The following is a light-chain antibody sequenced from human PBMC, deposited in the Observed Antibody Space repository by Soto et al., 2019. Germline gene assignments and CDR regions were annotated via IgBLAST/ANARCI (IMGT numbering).Light chain of an antibody. V-gene: IGKV3-15*01. CDR1: QSVSSN. CDR3: QQHNHWPT. J-gene: IGKJ1*01. CDR2: GAS. Sequence: IVMTQSPATLSVSPGERATLSCRASQSVSSNLVWYQQKPGQAPRLLIYGASTRATGIPARFSGSGSGTEFTLTISSLQSEDSAVYYCQQHNHWPTFGQGTKVDIK.